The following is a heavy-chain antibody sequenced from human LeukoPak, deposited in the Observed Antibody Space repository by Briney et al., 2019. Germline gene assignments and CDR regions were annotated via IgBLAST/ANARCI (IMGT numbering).Heavy chain of an antibody. Sequence: GGSLRLSCAASGFTFSSYWMHWVRQAPGKGLVWVSRINSDGSSTSYADSVKGRFTISRDNAKNTLHLQMNSLRAEDTAVYYCARVPAAAGYSYGYEYFDYWGQGTLVTVSS. CDR3: ARVPAAAGYSYGYEYFDY. V-gene: IGHV3-74*01. CDR2: INSDGSST. J-gene: IGHJ4*02. D-gene: IGHD5-18*01. CDR1: GFTFSSYW.